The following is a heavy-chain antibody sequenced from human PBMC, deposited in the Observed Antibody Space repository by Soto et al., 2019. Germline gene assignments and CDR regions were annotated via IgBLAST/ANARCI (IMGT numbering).Heavy chain of an antibody. J-gene: IGHJ6*02. CDR1: GFTFSSYA. CDR2: ISSNGGST. D-gene: IGHD1-1*01. Sequence: GGSLRLSCAASGFTFSSYAMHWVRQAPGKGLEYVSAISSNGGSTYYANSVKGRFTISRDNSKNTLYLQMGSLRAEDMAVYYCAREGTVYYYYGMDVWGQGTTVTVSS. V-gene: IGHV3-64*01. CDR3: AREGTVYYYYGMDV.